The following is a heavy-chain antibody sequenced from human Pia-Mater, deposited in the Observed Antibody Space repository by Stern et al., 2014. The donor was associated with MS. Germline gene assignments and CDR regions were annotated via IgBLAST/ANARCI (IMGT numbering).Heavy chain of an antibody. J-gene: IGHJ4*02. CDR3: ARIRELGTIDY. Sequence: QVTLKESGSVLVKPTETLTLTCTVSGFSFTNTRVGVNWIRQSPGKALEWLAHIFSNDEKSYNISLRSRLTISRDTSKSQVVLTMTDMDPVDTGTYYCARIRELGTIDYWGQGTLITVSS. CDR1: GFSFTNTRVG. V-gene: IGHV2-26*01. CDR2: IFSNDEK. D-gene: IGHD3-16*01.